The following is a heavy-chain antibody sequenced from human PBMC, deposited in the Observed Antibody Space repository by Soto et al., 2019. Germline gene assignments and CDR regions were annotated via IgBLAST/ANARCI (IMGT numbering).Heavy chain of an antibody. CDR2: IWYDGSNK. CDR3: ARVRAPYGDYESFDY. J-gene: IGHJ4*02. D-gene: IGHD4-17*01. Sequence: QVQLVESGGGVVQPGRSLRLSCAASGFTFSSYGMHWVRQAPGKGLEWVAVIWYDGSNKYYADSVKGRFTISRDNSKNTLYLQMNSLRAEDTAVYYCARVRAPYGDYESFDYWGQGTLVTVSS. V-gene: IGHV3-33*01. CDR1: GFTFSSYG.